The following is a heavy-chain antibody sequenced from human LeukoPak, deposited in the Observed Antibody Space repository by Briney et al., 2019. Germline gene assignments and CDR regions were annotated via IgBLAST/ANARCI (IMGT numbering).Heavy chain of an antibody. CDR1: GFTFSSYS. V-gene: IGHV3-21*01. D-gene: IGHD3-22*01. CDR3: ARVPVYYDSSGYYYYYYGMDV. Sequence: PGGSLRLSCAATGFTFSSYSMNWVRQAPGKGLEWVSSISSSSSYIYYADSVKGRFTISRDNAKNSLYLQMNSLRAEDTAVYYCARVPVYYDSSGYYYYYYGMDVWGQGTTVTVSS. CDR2: ISSSSSYI. J-gene: IGHJ6*02.